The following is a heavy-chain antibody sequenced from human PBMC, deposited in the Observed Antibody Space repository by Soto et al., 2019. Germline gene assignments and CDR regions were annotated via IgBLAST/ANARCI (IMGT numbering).Heavy chain of an antibody. Sequence: SETLSLTCVVSGASLSSYYWSWIRQPPGKGLEWIGYIYYSGSTNYNPSLKSRVTISVDTSKNQFSLKLSSVTAADTAVYYCAKDFLQDWGQDYYYGMDVWGQGTTVTVS. CDR1: GASLSSYY. J-gene: IGHJ6*02. CDR2: IYYSGST. V-gene: IGHV4-59*01. CDR3: AKDFLQDWGQDYYYGMDV. D-gene: IGHD7-27*01.